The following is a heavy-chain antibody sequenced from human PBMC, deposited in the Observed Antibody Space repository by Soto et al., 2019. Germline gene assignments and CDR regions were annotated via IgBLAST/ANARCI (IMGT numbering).Heavy chain of an antibody. CDR3: AKDRPYYDSSGYYQFDY. D-gene: IGHD3-22*01. Sequence: SLRLSCAASGFSLSSYGMHWVRQAPGKGLEWVAVISYDGSNKYYADSVKGRFTISRDNSKNTLYLQMNSLRAEDTAVYYCAKDRPYYDSSGYYQFDYWGQGTLVTVSS. CDR1: GFSLSSYG. J-gene: IGHJ4*02. CDR2: ISYDGSNK. V-gene: IGHV3-30*18.